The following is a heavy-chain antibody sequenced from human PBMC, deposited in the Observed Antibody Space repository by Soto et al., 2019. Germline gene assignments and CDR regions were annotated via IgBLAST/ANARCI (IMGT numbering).Heavy chain of an antibody. CDR1: GGSSSSYY. CDR2: IYYSGST. J-gene: IGHJ1*01. CDR3: AQLGYCSGGSCYPAGWHFQH. D-gene: IGHD2-15*01. V-gene: IGHV4-59*01. Sequence: SETLSLTCTVSGGSSSSYYWSWIRQPPGKGLEWIGYIYYSGSTNYNPSLKSRVTISVDTSKNQFSLKLSSVTAADTAVYYCAQLGYCSGGSCYPAGWHFQHWGQGTLVTVSS.